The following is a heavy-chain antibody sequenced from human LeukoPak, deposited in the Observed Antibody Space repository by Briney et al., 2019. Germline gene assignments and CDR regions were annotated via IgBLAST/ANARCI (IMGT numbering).Heavy chain of an antibody. Sequence: SETLSLPCAVYGGSFSGYYWSWIRQPPGKGPEWIGEINHSGSTNYNPSLKSRVTISVDTSKNQFSLKLSSVTAADTAVYNCARGSADCTNGVCNNWFDPWGQGTLVTVSS. D-gene: IGHD2-8*01. CDR1: GGSFSGYY. V-gene: IGHV4-34*01. CDR3: ARGSADCTNGVCNNWFDP. CDR2: INHSGST. J-gene: IGHJ5*02.